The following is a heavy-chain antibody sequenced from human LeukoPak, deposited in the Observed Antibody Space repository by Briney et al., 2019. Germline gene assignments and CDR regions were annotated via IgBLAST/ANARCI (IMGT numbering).Heavy chain of an antibody. Sequence: ASVKVSCKASGYTFTGYYMRWVRQAPGQGLEWMGRINPNSGGTNYAQKFQGRVTMTRDTSISTAYMELSRLRSDDTAVYYCARASSGWYGIDDYWGQGTLVTVSS. D-gene: IGHD6-19*01. J-gene: IGHJ4*02. CDR3: ARASSGWYGIDDY. V-gene: IGHV1-2*06. CDR1: GYTFTGYY. CDR2: INPNSGGT.